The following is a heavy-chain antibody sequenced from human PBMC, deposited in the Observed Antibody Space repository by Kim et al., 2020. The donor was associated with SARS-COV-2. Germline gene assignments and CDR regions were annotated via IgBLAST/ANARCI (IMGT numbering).Heavy chain of an antibody. CDR2: EK. CDR3: ARMVHNYAFDY. V-gene: IGHV3-7*03. J-gene: IGHJ4*02. Sequence: EKYYVASVKGRFSITSDNAKNALYLKMNSLRAEDTAVYYCARMVHNYAFDYWGQGTLVTVSS. D-gene: IGHD4-4*01.